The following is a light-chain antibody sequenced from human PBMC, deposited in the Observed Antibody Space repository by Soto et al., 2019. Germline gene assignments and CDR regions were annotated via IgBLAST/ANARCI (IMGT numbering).Light chain of an antibody. CDR1: QSIMSH. J-gene: IGKJ1*01. CDR2: AAS. CDR3: QQAYNTPRT. Sequence: DIQMTQSPSSLSASVGDRVTITCRASQSIMSHLNWYQHKSGKAPKLLIYAASSLHSGVPSRFSGSGSGTDFTLTISSLQAEDFVTYYCQQAYNTPRTFGQGTKVEIK. V-gene: IGKV1-39*01.